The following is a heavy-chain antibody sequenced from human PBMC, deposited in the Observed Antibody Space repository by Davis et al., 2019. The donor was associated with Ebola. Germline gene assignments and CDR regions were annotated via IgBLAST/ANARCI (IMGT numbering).Heavy chain of an antibody. CDR1: GFTFSKYN. CDR3: ARDRITAVLNYMDV. Sequence: GESLKISCAASGFTFSKYNMNWVRQAPGKGLEWVSYISSSSSTIYYADSVKGRFTISRDNAKNSLYLQMNSLRDEDTAVYYCARDRITAVLNYMDVWGKGTTVTVSS. V-gene: IGHV3-48*02. J-gene: IGHJ6*03. CDR2: ISSSSSTI. D-gene: IGHD3-10*01.